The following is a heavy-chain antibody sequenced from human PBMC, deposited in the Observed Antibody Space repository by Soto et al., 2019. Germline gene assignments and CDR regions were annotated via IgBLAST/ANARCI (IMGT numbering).Heavy chain of an antibody. V-gene: IGHV1-3*01. Sequence: SVKVSCKASGYTFTKYGTSWVRQAPGQGLEWMGWINAGNGNTKYSQKFQGRVTITRDTSASTAYMELSSLRSEDTAVYYCARDLGGWPDYWGQGTLVTVSS. D-gene: IGHD2-15*01. J-gene: IGHJ4*02. CDR3: ARDLGGWPDY. CDR1: GYTFTKYG. CDR2: INAGNGNT.